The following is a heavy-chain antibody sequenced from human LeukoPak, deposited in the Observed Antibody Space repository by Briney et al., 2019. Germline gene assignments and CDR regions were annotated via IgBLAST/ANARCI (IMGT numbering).Heavy chain of an antibody. J-gene: IGHJ5*01. CDR1: GFTFSSYA. Sequence: PGGSLRLSCAASGFTFSSYAMSWVRQAPAKGLERVSTIPGSGGNTYYAESVKSRFTISRGNSKNRLYLQMNSLRAEDTAVYYCAKESTVTPGNVNWFDSWGQGTLVTVSS. CDR2: IPGSGGNT. D-gene: IGHD4-17*01. V-gene: IGHV3-23*01. CDR3: AKESTVTPGNVNWFDS.